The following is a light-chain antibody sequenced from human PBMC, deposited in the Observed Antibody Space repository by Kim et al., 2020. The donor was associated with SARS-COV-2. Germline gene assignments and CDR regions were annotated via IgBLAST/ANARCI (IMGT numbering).Light chain of an antibody. CDR1: SSDVGTYNY. V-gene: IGLV2-14*01. CDR3: NSYTSSDTWV. Sequence: GQSITVSCTGTSSDVGTYNYVSWYQQHPGKVPKLLIYEVTKRPSGASDRFSGSKSGNTASLTISGLQAEDEADYYCNSYTSSDTWVFGGGTKLTVL. CDR2: EVT. J-gene: IGLJ3*02.